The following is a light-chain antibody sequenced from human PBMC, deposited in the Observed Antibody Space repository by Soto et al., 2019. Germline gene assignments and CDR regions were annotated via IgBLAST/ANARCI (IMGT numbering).Light chain of an antibody. Sequence: DVVLTQTPLFSPVTLGQPASISCRSSQSLVHSDGNTYLSWLQQRPGQPPRLLIYKISNRFFVFPDRFTGSEAGTDFTLRISRLEAEDVGMYYCMQFTDFPYTFGQGSKLQI. CDR1: QSLVHSDGNTY. CDR2: KIS. CDR3: MQFTDFPYT. J-gene: IGKJ2*01. V-gene: IGKV2-24*01.